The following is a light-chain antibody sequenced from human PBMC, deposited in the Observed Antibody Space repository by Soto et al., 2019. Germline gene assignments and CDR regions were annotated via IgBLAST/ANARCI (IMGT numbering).Light chain of an antibody. CDR1: QGVSSS. CDR3: QQRSNWPPRIT. V-gene: IGKV3-11*01. J-gene: IGKJ5*01. CDR2: DAS. Sequence: PGGRATLSCRASQGVSSSLAWYQQKPGQAPRLLIYDASNRATGIPARFSGSGSGTDFTLTISSLEPEDFAVYYCQQRSNWPPRITFGQGTRLEIK.